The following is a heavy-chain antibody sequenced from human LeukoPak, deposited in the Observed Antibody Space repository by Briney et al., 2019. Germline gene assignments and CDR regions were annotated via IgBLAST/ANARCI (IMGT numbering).Heavy chain of an antibody. D-gene: IGHD3-3*01. CDR1: GYTFTSYG. CDR2: ISAYNGNT. J-gene: IGHJ4*02. CDR3: ARDSADYDFWSGYYTDY. Sequence: ASVKVSCKASGYTFTSYGISWVRQAPGQRLEWMGWISAYNGNTNYAQKLQGRVTMTTDTSTSTAYMELRSLRSDDTAVYYCARDSADYDFWSGYYTDYWGQGTLVTVSS. V-gene: IGHV1-18*01.